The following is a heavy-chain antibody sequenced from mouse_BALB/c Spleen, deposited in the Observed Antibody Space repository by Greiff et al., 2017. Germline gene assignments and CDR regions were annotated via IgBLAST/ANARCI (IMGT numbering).Heavy chain of an antibody. D-gene: IGHD2-1*01. Sequence: DVMLVESGGGLVQPGGSRKLSCAASGFTFSSFGMHWVRQAPEKGLEWVAYISSGSSTIYYADTVKGRFTISIDNSKNTLFLQMTSLRSEDTAVYYCARGNRYGNYDYSMDYWGQGTSVTVSA. CDR1: GFTFSSFG. J-gene: IGHJ4*01. CDR2: ISSGSSTI. V-gene: IGHV5-17*02. CDR3: ARGNRYGNYDYSMDY.